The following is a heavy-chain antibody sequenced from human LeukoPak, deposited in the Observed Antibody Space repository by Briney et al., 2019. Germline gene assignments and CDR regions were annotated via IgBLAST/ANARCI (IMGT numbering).Heavy chain of an antibody. CDR1: GFTSSSYA. J-gene: IGHJ6*03. CDR2: ISGSYGST. V-gene: IGHV3-23*01. CDR3: AKAGITGNYYYYYCMDV. Sequence: GGSLRLSCAASGFTSSSYAMSWVRQAPGKGLEWVSGISGSYGSTYYADSVKGRFTISRDNSKNTLYLQMNSLRAEDTAVYYCAKAGITGNYYYYYCMDVWGKGTTVTVSS. D-gene: IGHD1-20*01.